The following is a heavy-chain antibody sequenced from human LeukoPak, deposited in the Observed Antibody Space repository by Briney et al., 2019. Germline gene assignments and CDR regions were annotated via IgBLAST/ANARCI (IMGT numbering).Heavy chain of an antibody. Sequence: SETLSLTCAVCGGSFSGYYWSWIRQPPGKRLECIGYIHYTGSTNYNPSLKSRVTISVDTSKNQFSLKLSSVTAADTAIYYCARGGYYGSGNDFRFDPWGQGTLVTVSS. CDR2: IHYTGST. D-gene: IGHD3-10*01. CDR3: ARGGYYGSGNDFRFDP. J-gene: IGHJ5*02. V-gene: IGHV4-59*01. CDR1: GGSFSGYY.